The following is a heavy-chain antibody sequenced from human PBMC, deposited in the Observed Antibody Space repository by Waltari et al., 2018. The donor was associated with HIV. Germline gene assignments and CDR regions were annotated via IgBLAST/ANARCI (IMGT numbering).Heavy chain of an antibody. CDR3: ARDAAPNSHTPSSSDV. V-gene: IGHV3-33*01. J-gene: IGHJ4*02. D-gene: IGHD6-13*01. CDR2: IRYDGSNK. Sequence: QVQLVESGGGVVQPGTSLRLSCAASGFTCTKYGLHWVRPAPGKGLEWVTLIRYDGSNKYYADSVKGRFTISRDNSKNTLYLQMNSLRAEDTAVYYCARDAAPNSHTPSSSDVWGQGTLVTVSS. CDR1: GFTCTKYG.